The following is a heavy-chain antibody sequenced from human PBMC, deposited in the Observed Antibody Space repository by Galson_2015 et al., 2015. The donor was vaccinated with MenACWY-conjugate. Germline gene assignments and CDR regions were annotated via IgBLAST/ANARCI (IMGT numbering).Heavy chain of an antibody. V-gene: IGHV3-74*01. J-gene: IGHJ1*01. D-gene: IGHD2-2*01. CDR1: GFIFNTYW. CDR2: ISPGGSST. Sequence: SLRLSCAASGFIFNTYWMSWVRQAPGQGLVWVSRISPGGSSTTYADSVKARFTISRDNAKNTLYLQMNSLRPEDTAVFYCAKARVPSCDVHSWGQASLDTVAS. CDR3: AKARVPSCDVHS.